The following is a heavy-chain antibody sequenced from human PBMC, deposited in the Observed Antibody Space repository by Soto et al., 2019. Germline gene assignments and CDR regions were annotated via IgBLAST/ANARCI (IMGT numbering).Heavy chain of an antibody. J-gene: IGHJ3*02. CDR3: ARDLRWFGESTRAFDI. D-gene: IGHD3-10*01. V-gene: IGHV4-59*01. Sequence: TSETLSLTCTVSGGSISSYYWSWIRQPPGKGLEWIGYIYYSGSTNYNPSLKSRVTISVDTSKNQFSLKLSSVTAADTAVYYCARDLRWFGESTRAFDIWGQGTMVTVSS. CDR2: IYYSGST. CDR1: GGSISSYY.